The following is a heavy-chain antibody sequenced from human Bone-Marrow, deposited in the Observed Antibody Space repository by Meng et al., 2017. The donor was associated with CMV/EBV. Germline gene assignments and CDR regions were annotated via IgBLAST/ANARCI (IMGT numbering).Heavy chain of an antibody. CDR1: GGTFSSYT. Sequence: GGTFSSYTISWVRQAPGQGLEWMGRIIPILGIANYAQKFQGRVTITADKSTSTAYMELSSLRSEDTAVYYCARDANDFYDSSGDTPWGQGTLVTVSS. CDR3: ARDANDFYDSSGDTP. CDR2: IIPILGIA. V-gene: IGHV1-69*04. D-gene: IGHD3-22*01. J-gene: IGHJ5*02.